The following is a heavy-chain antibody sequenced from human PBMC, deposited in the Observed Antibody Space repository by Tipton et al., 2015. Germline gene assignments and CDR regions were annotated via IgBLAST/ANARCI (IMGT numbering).Heavy chain of an antibody. CDR3: ATEPRARYFDY. CDR2: IYNSGST. CDR1: GGSISSYY. J-gene: IGHJ4*02. Sequence: TLSLTCTVSGGSISSYYWSWIRQPAGKGLEWIGRIYNSGSTNYNPSLKSRVTMPVDTSKNQFSLKLSSVTAADTAVYYCATEPRARYFDYWGQGTLVTVSS. V-gene: IGHV4-4*07.